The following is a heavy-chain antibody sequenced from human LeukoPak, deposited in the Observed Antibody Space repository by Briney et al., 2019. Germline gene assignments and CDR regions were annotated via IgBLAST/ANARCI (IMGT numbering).Heavy chain of an antibody. CDR2: IKQDGSEK. CDR1: GFTFRSYW. D-gene: IGHD3-10*01. Sequence: PGGSLRLSCAASGFTFRSYWMSWVRQAPGKGLVWVANIKQDGSEKYYVDSVKGRFTISRDNAKNSLYLQMNSLRAEDTAVYYCARAPNGSGSSVDYWGQGTLVTVSS. J-gene: IGHJ4*02. CDR3: ARAPNGSGSSVDY. V-gene: IGHV3-7*03.